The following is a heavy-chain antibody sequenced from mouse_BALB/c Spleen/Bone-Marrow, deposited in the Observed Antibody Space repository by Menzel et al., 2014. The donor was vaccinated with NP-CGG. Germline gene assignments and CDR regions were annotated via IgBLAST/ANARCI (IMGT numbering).Heavy chain of an antibody. D-gene: IGHD2-1*01. J-gene: IGHJ4*01. V-gene: IGHV5-6-4*01. Sequence: VQVVESGGGLVKPGGSLKLSCAASGFTFSSYTMSWVRQTPEKRLEWVATISSGGSYTYYPDSVKGRFTISRDNAKNTLYLQMSSLKSEDTAMYYCTRDGKGNYDYAMDYWGQGTSVTVSS. CDR2: ISSGGSYT. CDR1: GFTFSSYT. CDR3: TRDGKGNYDYAMDY.